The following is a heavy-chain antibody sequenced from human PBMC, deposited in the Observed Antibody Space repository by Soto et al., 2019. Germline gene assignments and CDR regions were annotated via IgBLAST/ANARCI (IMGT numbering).Heavy chain of an antibody. Sequence: ESGGGVVQPGWSLRLSCAASGFAFSSYGMHWVRQAPGKGLEWVAVISEDGSKKYYAASVKGRFTISRDNSKNMLYLQMNSLRAEDTAVYYCADPGSTELDVWGQGTTVTVSS. J-gene: IGHJ6*02. D-gene: IGHD3-10*01. CDR1: GFAFSSYG. CDR3: ADPGSTELDV. CDR2: ISEDGSKK. V-gene: IGHV3-30*03.